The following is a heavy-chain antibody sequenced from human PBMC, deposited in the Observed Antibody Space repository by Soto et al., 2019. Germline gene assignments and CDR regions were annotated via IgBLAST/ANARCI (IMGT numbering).Heavy chain of an antibody. Sequence: QVQLVQSGAEVKKPGASVKVSCKASGYTFTSYGISWVRQAPGQGLEWMGWISAYNGNTNYAQKLQGRVTMTTDTSTSTAYMELRSLRSDDTAVYYCARDRPRLHCGGDCYPDYWGQGTLVTVSS. CDR3: ARDRPRLHCGGDCYPDY. D-gene: IGHD2-21*02. CDR1: GYTFTSYG. CDR2: ISAYNGNT. V-gene: IGHV1-18*01. J-gene: IGHJ4*02.